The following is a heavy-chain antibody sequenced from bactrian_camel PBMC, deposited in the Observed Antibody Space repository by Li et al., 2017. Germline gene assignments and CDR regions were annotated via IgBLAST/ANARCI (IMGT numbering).Heavy chain of an antibody. J-gene: IGHJ6*01. D-gene: IGHD3*01. CDR3: GAERTQVFPIRDGGYCYTRWAGVGC. V-gene: IGHV3S53*01. Sequence: HVQLVESGGGMVQRGGNLRLSCAGSGYTHSHDCMGWFRQAPGKEREGVAAIASDGRISYAGSVKGRFIVPRDHVKNTLSLEMNNLKPEDTAMYYCGAERTQVFPIRDGGYCYTRWAGVGCRGQGTQVTVS. CDR2: IASDGRI. CDR1: GYTHSHDC.